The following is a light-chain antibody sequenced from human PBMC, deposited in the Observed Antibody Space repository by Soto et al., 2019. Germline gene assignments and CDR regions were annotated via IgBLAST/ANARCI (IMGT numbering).Light chain of an antibody. CDR1: QSVSSSY. CDR2: GAS. V-gene: IGKV3-20*01. CDR3: QQYGISPRT. J-gene: IGKJ1*01. Sequence: EIELTQSPGTLSLSPGERATLSCRASQSVSSSYLAWYQQKPGQAPRLLLYGASSRATGIPDRFSGSGAGTDFTLTISRLEPEDFAVYYCQQYGISPRTFGQGAKVDIK.